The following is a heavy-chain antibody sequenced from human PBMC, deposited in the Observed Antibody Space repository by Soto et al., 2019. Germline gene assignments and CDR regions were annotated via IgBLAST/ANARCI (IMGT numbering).Heavy chain of an antibody. CDR2: ISYDGSNK. D-gene: IGHD3-9*01. CDR3: AKGLRDILTGYNYGMDV. J-gene: IGHJ6*02. CDR1: GFTFNSYG. V-gene: IGHV3-30*18. Sequence: GGSLRLSCAASGFTFNSYGIHWVRQAPGKGLEWVAFISYDGSNKYYGDSVKGRSTISRDKSKNTLYLQMNSLRGEDTAVYYCAKGLRDILTGYNYGMDVWGQGPTVTVSS.